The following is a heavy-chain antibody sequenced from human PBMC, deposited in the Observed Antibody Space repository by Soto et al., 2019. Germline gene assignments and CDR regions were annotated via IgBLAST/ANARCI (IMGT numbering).Heavy chain of an antibody. CDR2: IYYSGST. V-gene: IGHV4-59*08. J-gene: IGHJ6*03. D-gene: IGHD6-13*01. CDR1: GGSISSYY. CDR3: ARRVSRSGIAAAGTKVGVDYYYYYYMDV. Sequence: PSETLSLTCTVSGGSISSYYWSWIRQPPGKGLEWIGYIYYSGSTNYNPSLKSRVTISVDTSKNQFSLKLSSVTAAGTAVYYCARRVSRSGIAAAGTKVGVDYYYYYYMDVWGKGTTVTVSS.